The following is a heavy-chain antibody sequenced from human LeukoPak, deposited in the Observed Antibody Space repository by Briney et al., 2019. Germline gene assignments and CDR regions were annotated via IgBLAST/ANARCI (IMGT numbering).Heavy chain of an antibody. V-gene: IGHV1-8*03. CDR2: MNPNSGNT. D-gene: IGHD6-13*01. J-gene: IGHJ5*02. CDR3: ARVKKGAATGHNWFDP. CDR1: GYTFINYD. Sequence: ASVKVSCKASGYTFINYDINWVRQATGQGLEWMGWMNPNSGNTGYAQKFQGRVTITRNTSITTAYMELSSLRSEDTAVYYCARVKKGAATGHNWFDPWGQGTLVTVSS.